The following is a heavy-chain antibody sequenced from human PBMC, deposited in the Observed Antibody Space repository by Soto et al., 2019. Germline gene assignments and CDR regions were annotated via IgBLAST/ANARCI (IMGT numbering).Heavy chain of an antibody. CDR2: VDSGGGDT. CDR1: GVIFSSYA. Sequence: XGSLRLSCAAAGVIFSSYAMSWVRQAPGKGLEWVSSVDSGGGDTYYVDSVKGRFTVSRDNSKNTLYLQMNSLRAEDTAVYYCAKYSGSSSRLFDYWGQGTLVTVSS. D-gene: IGHD6-6*01. CDR3: AKYSGSSSRLFDY. V-gene: IGHV3-23*05. J-gene: IGHJ4*02.